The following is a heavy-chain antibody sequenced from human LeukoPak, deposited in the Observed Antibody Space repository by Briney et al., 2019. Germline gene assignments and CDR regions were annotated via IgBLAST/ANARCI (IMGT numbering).Heavy chain of an antibody. J-gene: IGHJ3*02. V-gene: IGHV3-53*01. Sequence: GGSLRLSCAASGFTFRNYWMSWVRQAPGKGLEWVSVIYSGGSTYYADSVKGRFTISRDNSKNTLYLQMNSLRAEDTAVYYCARVPRGRYCDWSLAFDIWGQGTMVTVSS. CDR3: ARVPRGRYCDWSLAFDI. D-gene: IGHD3-9*01. CDR2: IYSGGST. CDR1: GFTFRNYW.